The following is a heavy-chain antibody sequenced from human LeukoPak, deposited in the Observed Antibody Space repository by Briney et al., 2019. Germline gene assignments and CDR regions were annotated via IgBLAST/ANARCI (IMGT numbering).Heavy chain of an antibody. CDR2: ISSSSSYI. Sequence: GGSLRLSCAASGFTFSSYSMNWVRQAPGKGLEWVSSISSSSSYIYYADSVKGRFTISRDNAKNSPYLQMNSLRAEDTAVYYCAKEYCSNSVCHSLDYWGQGTLVTVSS. CDR3: AKEYCSNSVCHSLDY. D-gene: IGHD2-8*01. J-gene: IGHJ4*02. CDR1: GFTFSSYS. V-gene: IGHV3-21*01.